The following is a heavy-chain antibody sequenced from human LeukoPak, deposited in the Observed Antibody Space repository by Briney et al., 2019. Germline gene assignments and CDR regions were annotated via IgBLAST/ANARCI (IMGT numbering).Heavy chain of an antibody. CDR3: ARDRLWFGELLDY. V-gene: IGHV3-30*03. CDR2: ISYDGSNK. CDR1: GFPFSSYG. D-gene: IGHD3-10*01. J-gene: IGHJ4*02. Sequence: GRSLRLSCAASGFPFSSYGMHWVREAPGRGLEWVAVISYDGSNKLYADSVKGRFTISRDNSKNTLYLQMNSLRAEDTAVYYCARDRLWFGELLDYWGQGTLVTVSS.